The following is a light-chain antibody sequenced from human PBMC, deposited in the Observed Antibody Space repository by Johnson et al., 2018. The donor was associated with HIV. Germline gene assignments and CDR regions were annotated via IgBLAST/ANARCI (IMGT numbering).Light chain of an antibody. CDR2: EKN. Sequence: HSVLTQPPSVSAAPGQKVTISCSGTSSNVCNNYVSWYQQFPGTAPKLLIYEKNKRPSGIPDRFSASKSGTSATLAITGLQTGDEADYYCGTWDSSLSAYVFGTGTKVTVL. CDR3: GTWDSSLSAYV. J-gene: IGLJ1*01. CDR1: SSNVCNNY. V-gene: IGLV1-51*02.